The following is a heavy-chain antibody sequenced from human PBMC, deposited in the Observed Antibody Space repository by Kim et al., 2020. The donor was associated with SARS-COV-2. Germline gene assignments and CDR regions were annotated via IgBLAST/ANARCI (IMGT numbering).Heavy chain of an antibody. J-gene: IGHJ6*02. CDR2: IIPIFGTT. D-gene: IGHD2-15*01. CDR1: GGTFSQYG. V-gene: IGHV1-69*13. CDR3: ARDRGSLSGMDV. Sequence: SVKVSCKASGGTFSQYGISWVRQAPGQGLEWMGAIIPIFGTTHYAPKFQGRVTITADGFTNTANMELTSLTSGDTAVYYCARDRGSLSGMDVWGQGTTVTVTS.